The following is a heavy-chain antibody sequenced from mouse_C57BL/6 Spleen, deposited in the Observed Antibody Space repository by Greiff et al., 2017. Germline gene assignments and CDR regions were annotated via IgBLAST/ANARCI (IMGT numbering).Heavy chain of an antibody. Sequence: QVQLKQSGTELVKPGASVKLSCKASGYTFTSYWMHWVKQRPGQGLEWIGNINPSNGGTNYNEKFKSKATLTVDKSSSTAYMQLSSLTSEDSAVYYCARDYYGSSNWYFDVWGTGTTVTVSS. V-gene: IGHV1-53*01. CDR1: GYTFTSYW. CDR3: ARDYYGSSNWYFDV. J-gene: IGHJ1*03. CDR2: INPSNGGT. D-gene: IGHD1-1*01.